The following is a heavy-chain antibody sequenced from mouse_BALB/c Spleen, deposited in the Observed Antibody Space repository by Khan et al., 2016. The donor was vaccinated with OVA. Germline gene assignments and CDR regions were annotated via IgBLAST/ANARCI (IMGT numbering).Heavy chain of an antibody. CDR3: ARGRAAYYRNDGGAMEY. D-gene: IGHD2-14*01. J-gene: IGHJ4*01. V-gene: IGHV9-4*02. CDR1: GYTFTTAG. CDR2: INTHSGVP. Sequence: QIQLVQSGPELKKPGETVRISCKASGYTFTTAGIQWVQKMPGKGLKWIGWINTHSGVPKYAEDFKGRFAFSLEISVNTVYLQITNLKNEDTATYFCARGRAAYYRNDGGAMEYWGQGTSVTVSS.